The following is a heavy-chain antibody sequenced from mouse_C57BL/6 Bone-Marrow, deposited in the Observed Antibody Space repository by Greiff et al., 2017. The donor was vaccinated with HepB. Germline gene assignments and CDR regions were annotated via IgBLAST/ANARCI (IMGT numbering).Heavy chain of an antibody. Sequence: VQLQQSGAELARPGASVKLSCKASGYTFTSYGISWVKQRTGQGLEWIGEIYPRSGNTYYNEKFKGKATLTADKSSSTAYMELRSLTSADSAVYFCARRSSYGSSLGFAYWGQGTLVTVSA. J-gene: IGHJ3*01. CDR2: IYPRSGNT. V-gene: IGHV1-81*01. CDR1: GYTFTSYG. D-gene: IGHD1-1*01. CDR3: ARRSSYGSSLGFAY.